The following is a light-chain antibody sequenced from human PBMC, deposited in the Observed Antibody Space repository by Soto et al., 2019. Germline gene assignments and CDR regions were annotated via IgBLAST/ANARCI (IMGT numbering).Light chain of an antibody. V-gene: IGKV3-20*01. CDR1: QSVSSSY. J-gene: IGKJ3*01. CDR3: QQYGSSHLFT. CDR2: GAS. Sequence: EIVLTQSPGTLSLSPGERATLSCRASQSVSSSYLAWYQQKPGQAPRHLTYGASSRATGIPDRFSGSGSGPVFTLTISRLEPEDFAVYYCQQYGSSHLFTFGAGTRVDIK.